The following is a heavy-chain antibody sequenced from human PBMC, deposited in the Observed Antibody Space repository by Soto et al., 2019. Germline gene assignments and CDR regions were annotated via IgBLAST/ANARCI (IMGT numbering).Heavy chain of an antibody. CDR3: AADPGITIFGVVTLKYYYYGMDV. CDR2: IVVGSGNT. Sequence: GASVKVSCKASGFTFTSSAVQWVRQARGQRLEWIGWIVVGSGNTNYAQKFQERVTITRDMSTSTAYMELSSPRSEDTAVYYCAADPGITIFGVVTLKYYYYGMDVWGQGTTVTVSS. J-gene: IGHJ6*02. D-gene: IGHD3-3*01. V-gene: IGHV1-58*01. CDR1: GFTFTSSA.